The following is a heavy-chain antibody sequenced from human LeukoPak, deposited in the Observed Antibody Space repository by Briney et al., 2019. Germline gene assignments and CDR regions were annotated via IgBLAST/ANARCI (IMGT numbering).Heavy chain of an antibody. J-gene: IGHJ4*02. D-gene: IGHD3-22*01. CDR2: MNPNSGNT. V-gene: IGHV1-8*01. CDR3: ARVGRVFLSSSGYYYNY. CDR1: GYTFTSYD. Sequence: ASVKVSCKASGYTFTSYDINWVRQATGQGLEWMGWMNPNSGNTGYAQKFQGRVTMTRNTSISTAYMELSSLRSEDTAVYYCARVGRVFLSSSGYYYNYWGQGTLVTVSS.